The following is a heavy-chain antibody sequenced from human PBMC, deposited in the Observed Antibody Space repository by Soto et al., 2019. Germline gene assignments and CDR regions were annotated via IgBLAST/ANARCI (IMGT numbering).Heavy chain of an antibody. Sequence: PSETLSLTCAVSGYSITNGYYWGWIRQPPGQGLEWIGTIYHSGSTYYNPSLKTRVTISVDTSKNQFSLKLSSVTAADTAVYYCARALYCSGGSCSPLRGMDVWGQGTPVTVSS. CDR2: IYHSGST. CDR1: GYSITNGYY. V-gene: IGHV4-38-2*01. J-gene: IGHJ6*02. CDR3: ARALYCSGGSCSPLRGMDV. D-gene: IGHD2-15*01.